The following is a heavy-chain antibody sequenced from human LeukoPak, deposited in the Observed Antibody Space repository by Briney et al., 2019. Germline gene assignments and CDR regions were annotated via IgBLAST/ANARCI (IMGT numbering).Heavy chain of an antibody. J-gene: IGHJ5*02. CDR2: INAGNGNT. V-gene: IGHV1-3*01. Sequence: ASVNVSCKASGYTFTSYAMHWVRQAPGQRLEGMGWINAGNGNTKYSQKFQGRVTITRDTSASTAYMELSSLRSEDTAVYYCARDWGPWWQWLAYNWFDPWGQGTLVTVSS. CDR3: ARDWGPWWQWLAYNWFDP. CDR1: GYTFTSYA. D-gene: IGHD6-19*01.